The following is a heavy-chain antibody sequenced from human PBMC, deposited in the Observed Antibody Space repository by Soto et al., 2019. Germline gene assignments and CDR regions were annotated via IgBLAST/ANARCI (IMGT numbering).Heavy chain of an antibody. D-gene: IGHD2-15*01. V-gene: IGHV1-8*01. CDR2: MNPNSGNT. Sequence: QVQLVQSGAEVKKPGASVKVSCKASGYTFTSYDINWVRQATGQGLEWMGWMNPNSGNTGYAQKLQGRGTTTRTTYISTAYLELSSLTSEDTVVYYCAKQKVEASDYWGHGTLVTVSS. CDR1: GYTFTSYD. CDR3: AKQKVEASDY. J-gene: IGHJ4*01.